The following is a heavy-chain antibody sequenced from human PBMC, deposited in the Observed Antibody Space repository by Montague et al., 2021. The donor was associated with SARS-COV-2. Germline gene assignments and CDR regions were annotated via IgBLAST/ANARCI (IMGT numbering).Heavy chain of an antibody. V-gene: IGHV2-70*11. CDR3: AREYYDILTGYYKRVFDY. CDR2: IDWDDDK. D-gene: IGHD3-9*01. CDR1: GFSLSTSGMC. Sequence: PALVKPTQTLTLTCTFSGFSLSTSGMCVSWIRQPPGKALEWLARIDWDDDKYYSTSLKTRLTISKDTSKNQVVLTMTNMDPVDTATYYCAREYYDILTGYYKRVFDYGGQGTLVTVAS. J-gene: IGHJ4*02.